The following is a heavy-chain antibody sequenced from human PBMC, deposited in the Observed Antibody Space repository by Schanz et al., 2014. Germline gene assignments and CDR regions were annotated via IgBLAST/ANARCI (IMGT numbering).Heavy chain of an antibody. J-gene: IGHJ4*02. CDR3: ARGYSNIWSPMAY. Sequence: QLVESGGGLVQPGGSLRLSCEASGFTFSSFSMNWVRQAPGKGLEWVSVISGSGVTTYYADSVTGRFTIFRDNSKDPLSLQMNSLRAEDTAVYYCARGYSNIWSPMAYWGQGTLVAVSS. D-gene: IGHD6-13*01. CDR1: GFTFSSFS. CDR2: ISGSGVTT. V-gene: IGHV3-23*04.